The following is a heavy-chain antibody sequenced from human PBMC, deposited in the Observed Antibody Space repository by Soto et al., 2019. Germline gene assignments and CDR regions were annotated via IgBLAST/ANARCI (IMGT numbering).Heavy chain of an antibody. D-gene: IGHD5-18*01. CDR1: RGTFSTYA. CDR2: IIPMFGTA. CDR3: ASGIQLWLRRINNGYSG. V-gene: IGHV1-69*13. Sequence: ASVKVSCKAPRGTFSTYAISWARQAPGQGLEWMGGIIPMFGTANYAQRFQDRVTITADESTNTVYMELSSLRSEDTAVYFCASGIQLWLRRINNGYSGWGQGTLVTVSS. J-gene: IGHJ4*02.